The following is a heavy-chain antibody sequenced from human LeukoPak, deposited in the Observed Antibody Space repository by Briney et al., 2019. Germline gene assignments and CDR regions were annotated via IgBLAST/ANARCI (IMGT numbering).Heavy chain of an antibody. V-gene: IGHV3-23*01. CDR1: GFTFSSYA. CDR3: AKDTDSSGYYYGPGDY. D-gene: IGHD3-22*01. J-gene: IGHJ4*02. Sequence: PGGSLRLSCAASGFTFSSYAMSWVRQAPGKGLEWVSVISGSGTSTLYADSVKGRFTISRDNSKNTLYLQMNSLRAEDTAVYYCAKDTDSSGYYYGPGDYWGQGTLVTVSS. CDR2: ISGSGTST.